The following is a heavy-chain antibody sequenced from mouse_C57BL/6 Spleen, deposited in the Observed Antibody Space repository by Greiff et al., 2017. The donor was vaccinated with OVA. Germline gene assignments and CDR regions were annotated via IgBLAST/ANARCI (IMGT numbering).Heavy chain of an antibody. Sequence: QVQLQQSGPELVKPGASVKISCKASGYAFSSSWMNWVKQRPGKGLEWIGRIYPGDGDTNYNGKFKGKATLTADKSSSTAYMQLSSLTSEDSAVYVGARSESYDGYLDYAMDYWGQGTSVTVSS. CDR2: IYPGDGDT. CDR3: ARSESYDGYLDYAMDY. V-gene: IGHV1-82*01. CDR1: GYAFSSSW. D-gene: IGHD2-3*01. J-gene: IGHJ4*01.